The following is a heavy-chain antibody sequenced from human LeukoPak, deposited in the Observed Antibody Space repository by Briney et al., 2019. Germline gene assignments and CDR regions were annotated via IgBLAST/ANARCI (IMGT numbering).Heavy chain of an antibody. CDR1: GFTFSSYG. Sequence: GGSLRLSCAASGFTFSSYGMHWVRQAPGKGLEWVAVISYDGSMKYYADSVKGRFTISRDNAKNSLYLQMNSLRAEDTAVYYCARDSSDAFDIWGQGTMVTVSS. CDR3: ARDSSDAFDI. J-gene: IGHJ3*02. V-gene: IGHV3-30*12. CDR2: ISYDGSMK.